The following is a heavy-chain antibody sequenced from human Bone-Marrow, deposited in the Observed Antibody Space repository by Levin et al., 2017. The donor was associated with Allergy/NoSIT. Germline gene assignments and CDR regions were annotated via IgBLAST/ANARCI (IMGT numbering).Heavy chain of an antibody. J-gene: IGHJ2*01. V-gene: IGHV4-59*01. Sequence: GSLRLSCTVSGGSINNYYWSWLRQPPGKGLEWIGFLYDSGTDYNPSLKSRVSISVDTSKSQFSLNLNSVTAADTAVYYCATLTTVAVAGHFYYFDLWSRGTLVTVSS. CDR2: LYDSGT. CDR1: GGSINNYY. CDR3: ATLTTVAVAGHFYYFDL. D-gene: IGHD6-13*01.